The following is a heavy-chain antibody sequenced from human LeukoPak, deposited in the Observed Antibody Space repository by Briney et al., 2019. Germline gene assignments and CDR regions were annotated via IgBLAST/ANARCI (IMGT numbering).Heavy chain of an antibody. CDR2: IRSKTKSGET. D-gene: IGHD3-3*01. Sequence: GGSLRLSCYVSGFTFSDSVIHWVRHAAGKGLEWVGRIRSKTKSGETAYAASVKGRFTISRDGSKDTAYLQMNSLKPEDTAVYYCTSPAHDFDIWSGYYSLWGHGTQVTVSS. CDR3: TSPAHDFDIWSGYYSL. J-gene: IGHJ4*01. V-gene: IGHV3-73*01. CDR1: GFTFSDSV.